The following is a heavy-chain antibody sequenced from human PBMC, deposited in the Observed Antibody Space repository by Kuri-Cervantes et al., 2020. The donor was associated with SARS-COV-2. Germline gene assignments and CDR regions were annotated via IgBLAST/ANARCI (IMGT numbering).Heavy chain of an antibody. CDR3: ARSIPFRLLVVISQGGAFDI. V-gene: IGHV1-2*04. CDR2: INPNSGDT. Sequence: ASVKVSCKASGYTFAGYYMHWVRQAPGQGLERMGWINPNSGDTNYAQKFQGWVTMTRDTSISTVYMELSRLRSDDTAVYYCARSIPFRLLVVISQGGAFDIWGQGTMVTVSS. J-gene: IGHJ3*02. CDR1: GYTFAGYY. D-gene: IGHD3-22*01.